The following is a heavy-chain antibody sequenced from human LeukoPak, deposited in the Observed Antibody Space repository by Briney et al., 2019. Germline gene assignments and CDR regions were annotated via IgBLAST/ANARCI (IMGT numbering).Heavy chain of an antibody. CDR1: GFTFSSYA. Sequence: GGSLRLSCAASGFTFSSYAMYWVRQAPGKGLEWVALISYDGSYQYSADSVRGRFTISRDNSRNSLYLQMNSLRAEDTAIYYCAKKITATAGPFDYWGQGTLLTVSS. J-gene: IGHJ4*02. CDR3: AKKITATAGPFDY. D-gene: IGHD6-13*01. V-gene: IGHV3-30*18. CDR2: ISYDGSYQ.